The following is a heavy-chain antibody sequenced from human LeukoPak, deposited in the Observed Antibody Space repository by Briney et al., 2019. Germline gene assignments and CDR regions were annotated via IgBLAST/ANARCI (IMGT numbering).Heavy chain of an antibody. Sequence: GGSLRLSCAASGFTFSIYSLNWVRQAPGKGLEWVSFISSSSITIYYADSVKGRFTISRDNAEKSLYLQMNSLRAEDTAVYYCARDRGGSYSAIDYWGQGTLVTVSS. D-gene: IGHD2-15*01. V-gene: IGHV3-48*04. J-gene: IGHJ4*02. CDR3: ARDRGGSYSAIDY. CDR1: GFTFSIYS. CDR2: ISSSSITI.